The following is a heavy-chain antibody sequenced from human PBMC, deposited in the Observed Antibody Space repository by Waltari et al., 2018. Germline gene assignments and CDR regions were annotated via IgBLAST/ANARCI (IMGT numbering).Heavy chain of an antibody. Sequence: EVQLVESGGGLVKPGGSLRLSCAASGFTFSSYSMNWVRKAPGKGLEWVSSISSSSSYIYYADSVKGRFTISRDNAKNSLYLQMNSLRAEDTAVYYCARAGEDYYYYYMDVWGKGTTVTVSS. J-gene: IGHJ6*03. CDR3: ARAGEDYYYYYMDV. D-gene: IGHD3-10*01. CDR2: ISSSSSYI. CDR1: GFTFSSYS. V-gene: IGHV3-21*01.